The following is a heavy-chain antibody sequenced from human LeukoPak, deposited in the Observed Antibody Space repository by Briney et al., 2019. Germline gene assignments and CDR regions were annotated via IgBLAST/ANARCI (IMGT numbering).Heavy chain of an antibody. V-gene: IGHV1-18*01. CDR3: ARELITGTNGMDV. CDR2: ISAYNGNT. Sequence: APVKVSCKTSGYTFTSYGISWVRQAPGQGLEWMGWISAYNGNTNYAQKLQGRVTMTTDTSTSTAYLELRSLRSDDTAVYYCARELITGTNGMDVWGQGTTVTVSS. D-gene: IGHD1-20*01. CDR1: GYTFTSYG. J-gene: IGHJ6*02.